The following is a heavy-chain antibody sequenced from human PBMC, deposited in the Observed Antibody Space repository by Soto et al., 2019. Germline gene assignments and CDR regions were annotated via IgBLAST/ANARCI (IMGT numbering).Heavy chain of an antibody. Sequence: QVQLQESGPGLVKPSQTLSLTCTVSGGSISSGDYYWSWIRQAPGKGLEWIGYIYYSGSTYYNPSLKSRVTISVDTSQNQFSLKLSSVTAADTAVYYCARDNCSGGSCYPDCWGQGTLVTVSS. CDR2: IYYSGST. D-gene: IGHD2-15*01. CDR3: ARDNCSGGSCYPDC. V-gene: IGHV4-30-4*01. J-gene: IGHJ4*02. CDR1: GGSISSGDYY.